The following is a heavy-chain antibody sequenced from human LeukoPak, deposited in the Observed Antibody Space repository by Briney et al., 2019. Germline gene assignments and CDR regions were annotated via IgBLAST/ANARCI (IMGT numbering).Heavy chain of an antibody. CDR2: ISYDGNNK. D-gene: IGHD5-24*01. CDR1: GFTFSNYG. V-gene: IGHV3-30*18. Sequence: WGSLRLSCAASGFTFSNYGMHWVRQAPGKGLEWVAAISYDGNNKYYADSVKGRFTISRDNSKNTLYLQMNSLIAEDTAVYYCAKSGYNRFDYWGQGTRVTVSS. J-gene: IGHJ4*02. CDR3: AKSGYNRFDY.